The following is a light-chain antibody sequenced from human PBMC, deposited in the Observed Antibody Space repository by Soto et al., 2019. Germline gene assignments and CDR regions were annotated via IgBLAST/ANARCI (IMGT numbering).Light chain of an antibody. CDR2: GAS. CDR3: QQYGSSPPST. CDR1: QSVSSNY. V-gene: IGKV3-20*01. Sequence: LVVTQSPGTLSLSPGERATLSCRASQSVSSNYLAWYQLKPGQAPRLLIYGASSRATGIPDRFSGSGSGTDFTLTISRLDPEDFAVYFCQQYGSSPPSTFGQGTKVDNK. J-gene: IGKJ1*01.